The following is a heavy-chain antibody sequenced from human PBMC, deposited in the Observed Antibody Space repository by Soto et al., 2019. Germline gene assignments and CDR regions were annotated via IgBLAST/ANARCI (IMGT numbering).Heavy chain of an antibody. V-gene: IGHV3-74*01. D-gene: IGHD3-22*01. J-gene: IGHJ4*02. CDR1: GFTFSSYW. CDR2: INTDGSST. Sequence: EVQLVESGGGLVQPGGSLRLSCAASGFTFSSYWMHWVRQVPGKGLVWVSRINTDGSSTSYADSVKGRFTISRDNAKNTLYLQMNSLLAEETSVYYCARPRYDGSGTPFDYWGQGTLVTVSS. CDR3: ARPRYDGSGTPFDY.